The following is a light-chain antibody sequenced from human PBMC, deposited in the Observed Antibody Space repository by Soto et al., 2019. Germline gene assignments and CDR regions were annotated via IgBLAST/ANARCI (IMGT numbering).Light chain of an antibody. Sequence: DIQMTQSPSSLSASVGDRVTITCRASQGISTYLVWYQQKPGTVPKLLIFAASTLQSVVPSRFSGSGFGTDFTLTISSLQPEDVANYYCQNYNGAPWTFGQGTKVEIK. CDR2: AAS. CDR1: QGISTY. CDR3: QNYNGAPWT. J-gene: IGKJ1*01. V-gene: IGKV1-27*01.